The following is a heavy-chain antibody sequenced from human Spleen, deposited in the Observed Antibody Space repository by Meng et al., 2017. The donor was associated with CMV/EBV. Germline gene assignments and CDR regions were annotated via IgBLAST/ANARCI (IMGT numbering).Heavy chain of an antibody. D-gene: IGHD2/OR15-2a*01. CDR3: ARDQITNISGEGLGYFRLDP. J-gene: IGHJ5*02. Sequence: SETLSLTCVISGDSVSSKSVAWNWIRQSPSRGLEWLGRTYYRSKWYNDYAVSVKSRITINPDTSKNQFSLKLRSVTAADTAVYYCARDQITNISGEGLGYFRLDPWGQGALVTVSS. CDR1: GDSVSSKSVA. CDR2: TYYRSKWYN. V-gene: IGHV6-1*01.